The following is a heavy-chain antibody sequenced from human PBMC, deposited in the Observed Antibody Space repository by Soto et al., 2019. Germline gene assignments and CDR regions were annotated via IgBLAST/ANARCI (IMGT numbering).Heavy chain of an antibody. CDR3: ASPGGHCSSTSCFDD. Sequence: GGSLRLSCAASGFTFSSYAMSWVRQAPGKGLEWVSAISGSGGSTYYADSVKGRFTISRDNSKNTLYLQMNSLRAEDTAVYYCASPGGHCSSTSCFDDWGQGTLGTVSS. D-gene: IGHD2-2*01. CDR1: GFTFSSYA. CDR2: ISGSGGST. V-gene: IGHV3-23*01. J-gene: IGHJ4*02.